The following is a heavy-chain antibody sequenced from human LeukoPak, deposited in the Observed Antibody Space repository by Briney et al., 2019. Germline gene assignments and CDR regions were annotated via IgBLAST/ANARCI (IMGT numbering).Heavy chain of an antibody. CDR3: AKAEGYDILTGLDY. V-gene: IGHV3-23*01. CDR2: IGASGGST. CDR1: GFTFSSYA. Sequence: GGSLRLSCATSGFTFSSYAMSWARQAPGKGLEWVSGIGASGGSTYYADSVKGRFTISRDNSKNTLYLQMNSLRTEDTAVYYCAKAEGYDILTGLDYWGQGTLVTVSS. J-gene: IGHJ4*02. D-gene: IGHD3-9*01.